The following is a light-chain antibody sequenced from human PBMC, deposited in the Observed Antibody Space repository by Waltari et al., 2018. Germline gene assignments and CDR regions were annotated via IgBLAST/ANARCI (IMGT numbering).Light chain of an antibody. J-gene: IGKJ2*01. CDR2: DAS. Sequence: EIVLTQSPATLSLSPGERATLSCRASQSFSNFLSWYQQKPGQAPRLLIYDASNRAPGIPARFSGSGSGTDFSLTISRLEPEDFAVYYCQQRSNWPPFTFGQGTKLEIK. CDR3: QQRSNWPPFT. CDR1: QSFSNF. V-gene: IGKV3-11*01.